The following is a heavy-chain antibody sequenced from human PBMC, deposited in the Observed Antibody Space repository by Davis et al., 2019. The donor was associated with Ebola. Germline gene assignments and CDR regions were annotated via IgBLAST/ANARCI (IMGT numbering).Heavy chain of an antibody. J-gene: IGHJ4*02. CDR2: IDHSGNT. Sequence: PSETLSLTCPVFGGPISSSRYYWGWIRQPPGKGREWIGGIDHSGNTYYNPSLRSRVTLFIDTSKNQFSLRLNSVTAADTAVYYCARPAQLATIKTSFDYWGQGTLVTVSS. CDR1: GGPISSSRYY. CDR3: ARPAQLATIKTSFDY. V-gene: IGHV4-39*01. D-gene: IGHD5-24*01.